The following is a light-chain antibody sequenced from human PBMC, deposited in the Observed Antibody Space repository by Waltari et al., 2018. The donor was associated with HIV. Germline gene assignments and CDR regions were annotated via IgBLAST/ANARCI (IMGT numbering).Light chain of an antibody. CDR3: VAWDDSLRGVV. CDR1: PSNIGSND. CDR2: RNN. V-gene: IGLV1-47*01. Sequence: SVLTQPPSASGTPGPRVTISCSGSPSNIGSNDVFWYQHLPGAAPKLLTHRNNQRPSGVPDRFSGSTSGTSASLAISGLRSEDEADYYCVAWDDSLRGVVFGGGTKVAAL. J-gene: IGLJ2*01.